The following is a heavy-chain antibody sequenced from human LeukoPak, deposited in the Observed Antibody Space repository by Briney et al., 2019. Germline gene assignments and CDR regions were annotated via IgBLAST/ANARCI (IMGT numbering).Heavy chain of an antibody. CDR2: SYYSGSN. CDR1: GGSISSSNYS. CDR3: ARRRIVATIDY. V-gene: IGHV4-39*01. Sequence: PSETLSLTCTVSGGSISSSNYSWVWLRQPPGQGLEWLGSSYYSGSNYYNPSLKRRVTISVDTSKNQFSLKLSPVTAADTTVYYCARRRIVATIDYWGQGTQVTVST. J-gene: IGHJ4*02. D-gene: IGHD5-12*01.